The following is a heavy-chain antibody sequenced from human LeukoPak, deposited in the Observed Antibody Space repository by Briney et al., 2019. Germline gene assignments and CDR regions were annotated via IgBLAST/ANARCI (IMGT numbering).Heavy chain of an antibody. CDR3: AHRPSKHSGFEHYDY. J-gene: IGHJ4*02. V-gene: IGHV2-5*02. Sequence: ESGPTLVNPTQTLTMTCTFSGFSLSTTTVGVGCILQPQGKAWECLDLIYWDDDKRYSPSLKSRLTITKDTSKNQVVLTMTNMDPVDTAIYYCAHRPSKHSGFEHYDYWGQGTLVTVSS. D-gene: IGHD5-12*01. CDR1: GFSLSTTTVG. CDR2: IYWDDDK.